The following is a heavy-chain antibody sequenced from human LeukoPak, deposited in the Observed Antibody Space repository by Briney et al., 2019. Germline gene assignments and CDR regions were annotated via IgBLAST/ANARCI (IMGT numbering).Heavy chain of an antibody. D-gene: IGHD5/OR15-5a*01. CDR3: AKDPSTMTTGVFDI. J-gene: IGHJ3*02. CDR2: ISYDGTNK. V-gene: IGHV3-30*18. CDR1: GFTFSSYG. Sequence: GRSLRLSCAASGFTFSSYGMHWVRQAPGKGLEWVAVISYDGTNKYYADSVKGRFIMSRDNSKNTLYLQMNSLRAEDTAVYYCAKDPSTMTTGVFDIWGQGTMVSVSS.